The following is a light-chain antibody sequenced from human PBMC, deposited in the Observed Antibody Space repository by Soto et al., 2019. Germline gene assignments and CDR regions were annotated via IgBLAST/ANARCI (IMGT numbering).Light chain of an antibody. CDR3: QQSYSLPYT. V-gene: IGKV1-39*01. J-gene: IGKJ2*01. CDR1: QSVGSL. CDR2: AAS. Sequence: DIQMTQSPSSLSASVGDRVTITCRASQSVGSLLNWFQQKPGKAPKLLIYAASTLQSGAPSRFSGSGAGTDFTLIISSLQPEDFATYYCQQSYSLPYTFGRGTKLEI.